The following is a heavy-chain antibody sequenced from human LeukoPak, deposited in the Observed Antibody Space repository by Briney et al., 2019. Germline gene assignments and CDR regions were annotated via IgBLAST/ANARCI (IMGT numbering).Heavy chain of an antibody. CDR1: GFTFNTYT. J-gene: IGHJ5*01. V-gene: IGHV3-30-3*01. D-gene: IGHD3-16*01. CDR2: VSYDGSDQ. CDR3: VRDSRPPDSRQFWAVNLFDS. Sequence: QPGRSLRLSCAASGFTFNTYTMHWVRQAPGKGLQWVAVVSYDGSDQIYTDSVKGRFIISRDNSKSTIYLQMNSLREDDTAVYYCVRDSRPPDSRQFWAVNLFDSWGQGTLVTVSS.